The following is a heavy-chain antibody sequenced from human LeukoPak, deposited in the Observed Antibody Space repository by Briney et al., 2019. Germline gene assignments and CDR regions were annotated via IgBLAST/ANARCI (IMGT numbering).Heavy chain of an antibody. CDR2: IYPGDSDT. CDR1: GYSFTSYW. V-gene: IGHV5-51*01. J-gene: IGHJ4*02. Sequence: GESLKISCKGSGYSFTSYWISWVRQVPGKGLEWMGIIYPGDSDTRYSPSFQGQVTISADKSISTAYLQWSSLKASDTAMYYCARTYYYGSGSYFPLGIDYWGQGTLVTVSS. D-gene: IGHD3-10*01. CDR3: ARTYYYGSGSYFPLGIDY.